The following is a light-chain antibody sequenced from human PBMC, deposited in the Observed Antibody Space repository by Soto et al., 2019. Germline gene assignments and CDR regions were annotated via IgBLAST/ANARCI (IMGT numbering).Light chain of an antibody. V-gene: IGLV2-8*01. J-gene: IGLJ1*01. CDR3: SSYADSNNYV. CDR2: EVS. Sequence: QSALTQPPSASGSPGQSVAISCTGTSSDVGGYNYVSWYQQYPGKAPKVMIYEVSKRPSGVPDRFSGSKSGNTASLTVSGLQAEDEADYYCSSYADSNNYVFGTGTKLTVL. CDR1: SSDVGGYNY.